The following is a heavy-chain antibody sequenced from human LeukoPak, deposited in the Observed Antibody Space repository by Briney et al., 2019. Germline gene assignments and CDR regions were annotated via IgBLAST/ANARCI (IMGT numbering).Heavy chain of an antibody. Sequence: SETLSLTCTVSGGLISSGSYYWSWIRQPAGKGLEWIGRIYSSGSTNYNPALRSRLTISVDTSKNQFSLKLSSATAADTAVYYCASTICISTSCYPGVVDYWGQGTLVTVSS. V-gene: IGHV4-61*02. CDR2: IYSSGST. J-gene: IGHJ4*02. CDR3: ASTICISTSCYPGVVDY. CDR1: GGLISSGSYY. D-gene: IGHD2-2*01.